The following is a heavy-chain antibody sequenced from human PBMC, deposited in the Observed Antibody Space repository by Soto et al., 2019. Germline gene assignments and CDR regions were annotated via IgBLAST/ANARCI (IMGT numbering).Heavy chain of an antibody. D-gene: IGHD2-15*01. CDR2: INAGRGNT. J-gene: IGHJ6*02. CDR3: ARNWPDCSGDRCYFSKTAMDV. CDR1: GYTFTMYT. Sequence: QVQLVQSGAEVKKPGASVKVSCKASGYTFTMYTIHWVRQTPGQRLEWMGWINAGRGNTEYSQNFQGRVTITRDTSATTAYMELNSLTSEDTGIYYCARNWPDCSGDRCYFSKTAMDVWGQGTTVTVSS. V-gene: IGHV1-3*01.